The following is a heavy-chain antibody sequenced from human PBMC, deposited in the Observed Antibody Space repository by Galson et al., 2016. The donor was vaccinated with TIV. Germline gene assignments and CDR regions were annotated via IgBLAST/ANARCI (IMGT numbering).Heavy chain of an antibody. D-gene: IGHD3-22*01. V-gene: IGHV1-18*04. CDR2: ISGHSGNT. CDR3: ARDRGSMTMILVVDYYYGMGV. J-gene: IGHJ6*02. Sequence: SVKVSCKASGYTFSKYCISWVRRAPGQGLEWMGWISGHSGNTDYARKFQGRLVMTTDTSTGTAFMEVRSLTSDDTAVYYCARDRGSMTMILVVDYYYGMGVRGQGATVTVSS. CDR1: GYTFSKYC.